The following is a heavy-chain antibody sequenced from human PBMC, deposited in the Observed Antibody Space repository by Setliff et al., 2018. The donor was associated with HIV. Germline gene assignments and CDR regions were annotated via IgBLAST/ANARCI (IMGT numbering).Heavy chain of an antibody. V-gene: IGHV4-61*09. Sequence: PSETLSLTCTVSGGSISSDNYYWTWIRQSAGKGLEWIGHIYTNGYTNYNPSLKSRVTISFDTSQHQFSLKLNSVTAADTAVFYCARAPPGIQNDAFDIWGQGAMVTVSS. CDR3: ARAPPGIQNDAFDI. CDR2: IYTNGYT. CDR1: GGSISSDNYY. J-gene: IGHJ3*02.